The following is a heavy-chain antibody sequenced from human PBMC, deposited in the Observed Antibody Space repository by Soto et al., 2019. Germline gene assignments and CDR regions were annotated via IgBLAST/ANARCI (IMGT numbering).Heavy chain of an antibody. V-gene: IGHV2-26*01. J-gene: IGHJ4*02. CDR2: IFSNDEK. Sequence: SGPTLVNPTETLTRTFTVSGCSVSNSIMCVRWIRQPPGKALEWLAHIFSNDEKSYSTSLKSRLTISKDTSKSQVVLTMTNMDPVDTATYYCARILSGYDPLDHWGQGTLVTVSS. CDR3: ARILSGYDPLDH. CDR1: GCSVSNSIMC. D-gene: IGHD5-12*01.